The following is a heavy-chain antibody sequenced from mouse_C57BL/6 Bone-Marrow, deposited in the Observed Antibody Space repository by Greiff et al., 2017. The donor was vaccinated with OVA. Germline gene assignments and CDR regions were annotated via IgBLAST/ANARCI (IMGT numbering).Heavy chain of an antibody. J-gene: IGHJ2*01. V-gene: IGHV1-52*01. CDR1: GYTFTSYW. D-gene: IGHD1-1*01. Sequence: QVQLKQPGAELVRPGSSVKLSCKASGYTFTSYWMHWVKQRPIQGLEWIGNIDPSDSETHYNQKFKDKATLTVDKSSSTAYMQLSSLTSEDSAVYYCARSTRYGSSYGYWGQGTTLTVSS. CDR2: IDPSDSET. CDR3: ARSTRYGSSYGY.